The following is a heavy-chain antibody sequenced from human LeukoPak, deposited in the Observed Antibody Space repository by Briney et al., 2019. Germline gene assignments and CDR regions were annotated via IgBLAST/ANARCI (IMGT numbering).Heavy chain of an antibody. CDR3: ARGGAARLHFQN. J-gene: IGHJ1*01. CDR1: GVSISTYY. Sequence: SETLSLTCTVSGVSISTYYWNWIRQPPGKGLEWIGYIYHSGSTNYNPSPQSRVTISVDTSKNQFSLNLNSVTVADTAVYYCARGGAARLHFQNWGQGTLVTVSS. V-gene: IGHV4-59*01. D-gene: IGHD6-6*01. CDR2: IYHSGST.